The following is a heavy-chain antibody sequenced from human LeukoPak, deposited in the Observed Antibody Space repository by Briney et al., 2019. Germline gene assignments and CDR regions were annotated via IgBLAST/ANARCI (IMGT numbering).Heavy chain of an antibody. CDR1: RFTFSSYG. CDR3: VKDYDSSGFL. CDR2: IWYDGSNK. J-gene: IGHJ4*02. V-gene: IGHV3-33*06. D-gene: IGHD3-22*01. Sequence: GRSLRLSCAASRFTFSSYGMHWLRQAPGKGLELVAVIWYDGSNKYYADSVKGRFTISRDNSKNTLYLQMNRLRAEDTAVYYCVKDYDSSGFLWGQGTLVTVSS.